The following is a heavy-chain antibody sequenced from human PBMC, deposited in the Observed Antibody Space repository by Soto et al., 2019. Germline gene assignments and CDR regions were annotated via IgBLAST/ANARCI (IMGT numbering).Heavy chain of an antibody. V-gene: IGHV3-23*01. D-gene: IGHD2-15*01. Sequence: GVSLRLSWRAVEFKFVDYEMNWVRKAPGRGLEWVSAISGSGISTFYADSVKGRFIISRDNSKNTLYLQLNSLKAEDTAVYFCARVHIQDFENIFDYWGQGTLVTVSS. CDR2: ISGSGIST. J-gene: IGHJ4*02. CDR1: EFKFVDYE. CDR3: ARVHIQDFENIFDY.